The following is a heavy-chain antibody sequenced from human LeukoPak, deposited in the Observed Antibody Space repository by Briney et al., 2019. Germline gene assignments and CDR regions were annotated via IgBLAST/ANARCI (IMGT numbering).Heavy chain of an antibody. V-gene: IGHV1-69*05. Sequence: GASVKVSCKASGGTFSSYAISWVRQAPGQGREWMGGIIPIFGTANYAQKFQGRVTMTRNTSISTAYMELSSLRSEDTAVYYCARGPPSHYYDSSGPSDYWGQGTLVTVSS. CDR3: ARGPPSHYYDSSGPSDY. CDR2: IIPIFGTA. J-gene: IGHJ4*02. CDR1: GGTFSSYA. D-gene: IGHD3-22*01.